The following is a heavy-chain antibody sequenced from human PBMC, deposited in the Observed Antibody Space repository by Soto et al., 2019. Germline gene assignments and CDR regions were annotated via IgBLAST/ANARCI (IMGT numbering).Heavy chain of an antibody. D-gene: IGHD3-22*01. CDR2: IRSKAYRGKT. J-gene: IGHJ6*02. CDR3: TTSGYYRPSLYYGMHX. Sequence: GGSLRLSFTASGFTFGDYAMSWFRQAPGKGLEWVCLIRSKAYRGKTEYAASVKGRLTISRDDSKSIAYLQMNSLKTEDTAVYYCTTSGYYRPSLYYGMHXWGQGTTVTVS. CDR1: GFTFGDYA. V-gene: IGHV3-49*03.